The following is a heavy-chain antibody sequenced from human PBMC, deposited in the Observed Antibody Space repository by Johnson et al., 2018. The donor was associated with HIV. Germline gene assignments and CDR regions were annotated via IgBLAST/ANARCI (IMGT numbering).Heavy chain of an antibody. J-gene: IGHJ3*01. CDR1: GFTFSTYG. CDR2: ISGPGGTT. D-gene: IGHD5-12*01. CDR3: AKGRGYDYDALDF. V-gene: IGHV3-23*04. Sequence: VQLVESGGGLVQPGGSLRMSCVASGFTFSTYGMTWVRQAPGKGLEWVSAISGPGGTTSSAASVLGRFSIYRDKSKDTLYLQMRSLRAEDTAVYYCAKGRGYDYDALDFWGQGTMVTVSS.